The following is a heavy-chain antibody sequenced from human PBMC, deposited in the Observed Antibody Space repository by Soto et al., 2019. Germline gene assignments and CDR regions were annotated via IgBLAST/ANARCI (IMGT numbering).Heavy chain of an antibody. CDR3: ARSIEGYYYDASAYAAGLDH. CDR2: IYYSGST. D-gene: IGHD3-22*01. Sequence: SETLSLTCTVSGGSVSSGSYYWSWVRQPPGKGLEWIGYIYYSGSTKYKSSLKRRVTISVDTSKNQFFLELTSVTAADTAVYYCARSIEGYYYDASAYAAGLDHWGQGTLVTVSS. V-gene: IGHV4-61*01. J-gene: IGHJ4*02. CDR1: GGSVSSGSYY.